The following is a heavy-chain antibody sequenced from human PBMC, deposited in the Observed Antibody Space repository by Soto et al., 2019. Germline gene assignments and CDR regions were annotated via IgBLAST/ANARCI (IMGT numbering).Heavy chain of an antibody. CDR2: INTYNVNT. Sequence: QVQLVQSGPEVKKPGASVKVSCKASGYTFINYAITWVRQAPGQGLEWMGWINTYNVNTNYAENLQGRVTMTTDTSTSTTYMELRCLRSDVTAVYYCATAPRGATATDWGQGTLVTVSS. J-gene: IGHJ4*02. CDR1: GYTFINYA. V-gene: IGHV1-18*01. D-gene: IGHD6-25*01. CDR3: ATAPRGATATD.